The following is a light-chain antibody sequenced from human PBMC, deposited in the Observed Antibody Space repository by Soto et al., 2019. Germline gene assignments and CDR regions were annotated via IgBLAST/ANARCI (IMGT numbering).Light chain of an antibody. J-gene: IGLJ1*01. CDR3: SSYTSSSTRV. Sequence: QSVLTQPASLSGCPGQSITISCTGTISDVGGYNYVSWYQQHPGKAPKLMIYEVSNRPSGVSNRFSGSKSGNTASLTISGLQAEDEADYYCSSYTSSSTRVFGTGTKVTVL. CDR1: ISDVGGYNY. CDR2: EVS. V-gene: IGLV2-14*01.